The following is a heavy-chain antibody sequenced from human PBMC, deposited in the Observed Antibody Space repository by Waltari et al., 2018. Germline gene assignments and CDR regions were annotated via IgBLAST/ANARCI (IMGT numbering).Heavy chain of an antibody. CDR2: ISNSGSTI. Sequence: EVQVVESGGGLVQPGGSLRLSCVASGFTFSNYEMNWVRQAPGKGLDLVSYISNSGSTIYYADSVKGRFTISRDNAKNSLYLHIDSLRAEDTAVYYCARPSTEYFYYYYYMDVWGKGTTVTVS. CDR3: ARPSTEYFYYYYYMDV. J-gene: IGHJ6*03. CDR1: GFTFSNYE. V-gene: IGHV3-48*03.